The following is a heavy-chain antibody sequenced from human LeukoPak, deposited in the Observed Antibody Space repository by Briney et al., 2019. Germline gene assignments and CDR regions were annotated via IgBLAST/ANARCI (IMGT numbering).Heavy chain of an antibody. J-gene: IGHJ4*02. V-gene: IGHV4-39*07. Sequence: SETLSLTCTVSGGSISSSSYYWGWIRQPPGKGLEWIGSIYYSGSTYYNPSLKSRATISVDRSKNQFSLTLTSVTAADTAVYYCARDQVDYDTPDHFDYWGKGTLVAVSS. CDR3: ARDQVDYDTPDHFDY. CDR2: IYYSGST. D-gene: IGHD3-22*01. CDR1: GGSISSSSYY.